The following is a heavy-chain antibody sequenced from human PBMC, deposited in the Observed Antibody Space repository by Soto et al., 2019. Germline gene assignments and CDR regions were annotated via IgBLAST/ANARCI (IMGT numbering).Heavy chain of an antibody. CDR2: ISSSGGII. V-gene: IGHV3-48*03. Sequence: GGSLRLSCAASGFTFSNYDINWVRQAPGKGPEWISHISSSGGIIYYADSVKGRFTISRDNAKNTLYLQMNSLGVEDTALYYCSYDTFGDKDFWGQGTPVTVSS. D-gene: IGHD3-9*01. CDR1: GFTFSNYD. CDR3: SYDTFGDKDF. J-gene: IGHJ4*02.